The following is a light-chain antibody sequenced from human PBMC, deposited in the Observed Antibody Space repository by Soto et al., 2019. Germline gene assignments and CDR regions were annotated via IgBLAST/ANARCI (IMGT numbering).Light chain of an antibody. Sequence: EVVLTQSPGTLSLSPWERATLSCRASQSVSPNYLVWYQQSPGQAPRLLIYAASSRATGIPDRFSGSGSGTDFTLTITRLEPEDFAVYYCQHYESSSSITFGHGTRLEIK. J-gene: IGKJ5*01. CDR2: AAS. CDR3: QHYESSSSIT. CDR1: QSVSPNY. V-gene: IGKV3-20*01.